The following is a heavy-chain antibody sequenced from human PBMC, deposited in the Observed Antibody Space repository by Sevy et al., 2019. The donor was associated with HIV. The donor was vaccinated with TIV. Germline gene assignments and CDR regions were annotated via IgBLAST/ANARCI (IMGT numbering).Heavy chain of an antibody. CDR2: MYYTGTT. J-gene: IGHJ6*02. D-gene: IGHD3-16*01. CDR3: ARGGGGVDDGMDV. V-gene: IGHV4-59*01. Sequence: SETLSLTCTVSGGSISSYYWSWIRQPPGKGLEWIGYMYYTGTTNYNPSLQSQVTISVDRSKNQLSLKLSSVTAADTAVYYCARGGGGVDDGMDVWGQGTTVTVSS. CDR1: GGSISSYY.